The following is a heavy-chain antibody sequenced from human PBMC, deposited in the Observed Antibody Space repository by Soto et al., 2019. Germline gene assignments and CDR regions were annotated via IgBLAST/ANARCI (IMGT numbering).Heavy chain of an antibody. CDR2: ISSSSSYI. CDR3: ARSDYGDFG. V-gene: IGHV3-21*01. Sequence: GGSLRLSCAVSGFTFSSYWMHWVRQAPGKGLVWVSSISSSSSYIYYADSVKGRFTISRDNAKNSLYLQMNSLRAEDTAVYYCARSDYGDFGWGQGTLVTVSS. J-gene: IGHJ4*02. CDR1: GFTFSSYW. D-gene: IGHD4-17*01.